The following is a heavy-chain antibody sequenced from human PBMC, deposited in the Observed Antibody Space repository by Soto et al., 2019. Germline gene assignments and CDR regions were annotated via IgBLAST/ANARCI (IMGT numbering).Heavy chain of an antibody. CDR3: ARRRRFLEWLALDGMDV. Sequence: QVQLQESGPGLVKPSQTLSLTCTVSGGSISSGGYYWSWIRQHPGKGLEWIGYIYYSGSTYYNPSLKSRVTISVDTSKNQFSLKLSSVTAADTAVYYCARRRRFLEWLALDGMDVWGQGTTVTVSS. CDR2: IYYSGST. J-gene: IGHJ6*02. CDR1: GGSISSGGYY. V-gene: IGHV4-31*03. D-gene: IGHD3-3*01.